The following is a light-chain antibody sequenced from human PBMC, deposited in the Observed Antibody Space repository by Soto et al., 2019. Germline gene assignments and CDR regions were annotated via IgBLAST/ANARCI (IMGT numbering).Light chain of an antibody. J-gene: IGKJ2*01. CDR1: QSASTY. CDR2: DAS. CDR3: QQRNSWPPT. Sequence: EIVLTQSPATLSLSPGERATLSCRASQSASTYLAWYQQKPGQAPRLLIYDASNRATGIPARFSGSGSGTGFSLTISSLEPEDFAVYDCQQRNSWPPTFGQGTQLEIK. V-gene: IGKV3-11*01.